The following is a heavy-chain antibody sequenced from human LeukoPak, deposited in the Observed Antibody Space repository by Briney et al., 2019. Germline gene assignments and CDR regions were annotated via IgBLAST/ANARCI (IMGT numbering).Heavy chain of an antibody. CDR3: ARVSRSGWYYFDY. CDR2: IYYSGST. Sequence: SETLSLTCTVSGGSISSYYWSWMRQPPGKGLEWIGYIYYSGSTNYNPSLKSRVTVSVDTSQNQFSLKVSSVTAADTAVYYCARVSRSGWYYFDYWGQGTLVTVSS. J-gene: IGHJ4*02. CDR1: GGSISSYY. D-gene: IGHD6-19*01. V-gene: IGHV4-59*01.